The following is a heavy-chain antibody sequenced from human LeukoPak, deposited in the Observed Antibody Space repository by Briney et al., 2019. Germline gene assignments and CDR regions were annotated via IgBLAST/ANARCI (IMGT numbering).Heavy chain of an antibody. J-gene: IGHJ4*02. Sequence: HPGGSLRLSCAASGFTFSSYGMHWVRQAPGKGLEWVAVISYDGSNKYYADSVKGRFTISRDNSKNTVNLQMNSVRAEDTAVYYCAKDSVHGSGSYYELPDYWGQGTLVTVSS. CDR2: ISYDGSNK. V-gene: IGHV3-30*18. CDR3: AKDSVHGSGSYYELPDY. CDR1: GFTFSSYG. D-gene: IGHD3-10*01.